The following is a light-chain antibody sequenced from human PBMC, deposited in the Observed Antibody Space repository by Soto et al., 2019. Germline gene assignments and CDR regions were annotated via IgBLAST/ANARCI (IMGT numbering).Light chain of an antibody. CDR1: QSISSN. J-gene: IGKJ1*01. Sequence: EIVLTQSPATLSVSPGERVTLSCRASQSISSNFAWYQQKPGQAPRLLIYGTSTRATGIPARFSGSGSGTEFTLTISSLQSEDFAVYFCQQYDYWPPWTFGQGTKVELK. CDR3: QQYDYWPPWT. CDR2: GTS. V-gene: IGKV3-15*01.